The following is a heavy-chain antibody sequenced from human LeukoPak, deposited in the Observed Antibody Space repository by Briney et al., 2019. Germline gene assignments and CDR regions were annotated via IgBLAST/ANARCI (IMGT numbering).Heavy chain of an antibody. Sequence: GASVKVSCKVSGYTLTELSMHWVRQAPGKGLEWMGGFDPEDGETIYAKKFKGSVTMNEETSTHTAYMALSSLRSEDTAVYYCATAPVQLSGWYHSLFDYWGQGTLVNVYS. CDR3: ATAPVQLSGWYHSLFDY. D-gene: IGHD6-19*01. CDR2: FDPEDGET. V-gene: IGHV1-24*01. J-gene: IGHJ4*02. CDR1: GYTLTELS.